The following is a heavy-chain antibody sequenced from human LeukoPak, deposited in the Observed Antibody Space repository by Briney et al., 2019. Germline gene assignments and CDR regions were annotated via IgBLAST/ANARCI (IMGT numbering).Heavy chain of an antibody. CDR2: ISSSSSYI. V-gene: IGHV3-21*01. CDR3: ATGYGIVATVKDY. Sequence: GGSLRLSCAASGFTFSSYSMNWVRQAPGKGLEWVSSISSSSSYIYYADSVKGRFTISRDNAKNSLYLQMNSLRAEDTAVYYCATGYGIVATVKDYWGQGTLVTVSS. J-gene: IGHJ4*02. CDR1: GFTFSSYS. D-gene: IGHD5-12*01.